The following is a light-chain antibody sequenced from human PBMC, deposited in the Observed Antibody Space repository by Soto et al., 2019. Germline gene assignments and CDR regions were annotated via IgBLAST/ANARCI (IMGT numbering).Light chain of an antibody. J-gene: IGKJ4*01. V-gene: IGKV1-16*01. CDR3: LQDDRFPST. CDR2: SAS. CDR1: QDINNF. Sequence: DIQMTQSPSSLSASVGGRATITCRASQDINNFLAWFQQKPGKAPKPLIYSASSLQDGVPSRFSGSGSGTHFTLTISSVQPEDFATYFCLQDDRFPSTFGGGTRVDIE.